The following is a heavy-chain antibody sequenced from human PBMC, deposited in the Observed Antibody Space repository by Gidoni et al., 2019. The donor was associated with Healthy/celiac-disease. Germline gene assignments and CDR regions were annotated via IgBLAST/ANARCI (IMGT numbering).Heavy chain of an antibody. CDR1: GGSFSGYY. D-gene: IGHD3-22*01. J-gene: IGHJ5*02. CDR2: INHSGST. Sequence: QVQLQQWGAGLLKPSETLSLTCAVYGGSFSGYYWSWIRQPPGKGLEWIGEINHSGSTNYNPSLKSRVTISVDTSKNQFSLKLSSVTAADTAVYYCAREYSGYSYNWFDPWGQGTLVTVSS. V-gene: IGHV4-34*01. CDR3: AREYSGYSYNWFDP.